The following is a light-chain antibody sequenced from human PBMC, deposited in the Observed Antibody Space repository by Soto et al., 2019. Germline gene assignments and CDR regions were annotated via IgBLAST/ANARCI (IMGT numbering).Light chain of an antibody. CDR3: AAWDDSLNGFYV. V-gene: IGLV1-44*01. Sequence: QSVLTQPPSASATPGQRVTISCSGSSSNIGSNPVNWYQQLPRTAPKLLIYSNNQRPSGVPDRFSGSKSGTSASLAISGLQSEDEADYYCAAWDDSLNGFYVFGTGTKVTVL. CDR2: SNN. CDR1: SSNIGSNP. J-gene: IGLJ1*01.